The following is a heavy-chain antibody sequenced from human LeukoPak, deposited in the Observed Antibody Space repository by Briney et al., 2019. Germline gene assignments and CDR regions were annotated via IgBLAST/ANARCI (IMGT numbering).Heavy chain of an antibody. D-gene: IGHD6-13*01. Sequence: GGSLRLSCAASGFTFSSYGMHWVRQAPGKGLEWVAFIRYDGSNKYYADSVKGRFTISRDNSKNTLYLQMNSLRAEDTAVYYCATYSRGDYYFYYGLDVWGQGTTVTVTS. CDR1: GFTFSSYG. V-gene: IGHV3-30*02. J-gene: IGHJ6*02. CDR2: IRYDGSNK. CDR3: ATYSRGDYYFYYGLDV.